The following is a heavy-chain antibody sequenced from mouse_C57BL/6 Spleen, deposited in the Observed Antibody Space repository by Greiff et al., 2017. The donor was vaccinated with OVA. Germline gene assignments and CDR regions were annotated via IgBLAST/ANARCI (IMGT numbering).Heavy chain of an antibody. D-gene: IGHD2-4*01. CDR3: AGLRRDYYAIDY. CDR1: GYTFTSYG. J-gene: IGHJ4*01. Sequence: QVQLQQSGAELARPGASVKLSCKASGYTFTSYGINWVKQRTGQGLEWIGEIYPRSGNTYYNEKFKGKATLTADKSSSTAYMELRSLTSEDSAVYFCAGLRRDYYAIDYWGQGTSVTVSS. V-gene: IGHV1-81*01. CDR2: IYPRSGNT.